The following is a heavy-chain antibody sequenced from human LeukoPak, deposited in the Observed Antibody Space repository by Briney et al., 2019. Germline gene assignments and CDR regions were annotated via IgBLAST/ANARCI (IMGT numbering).Heavy chain of an antibody. CDR1: GFTFSSYS. CDR3: ASEVITMIVPNRAFDI. J-gene: IGHJ3*02. V-gene: IGHV3-48*01. Sequence: GGSLRLSCAASGFTFSSYSMNWVRQAPGKGLEWVSYVSSSTSTIYYADSVKGRFTISRDNAKNSLFLQMNSLRAEDTAVYYCASEVITMIVPNRAFDICGQGSLVTVSS. D-gene: IGHD3-22*01. CDR2: VSSSTSTI.